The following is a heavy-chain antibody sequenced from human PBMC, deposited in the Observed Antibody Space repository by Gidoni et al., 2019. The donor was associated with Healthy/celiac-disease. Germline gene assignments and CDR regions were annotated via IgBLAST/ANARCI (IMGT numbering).Heavy chain of an antibody. CDR3: ARGAIFGVVIPYFDY. CDR1: GGSIRSSSYY. D-gene: IGHD3-3*01. V-gene: IGHV4-39*01. J-gene: IGHJ4*02. CDR2: IYYSGSP. Sequence: QLQLQESGPGLVKPSETLSLTCTVSGGSIRSSSYYWGWIRQPPGKGLEWIGSIYYSGSPYYNPSLKSRVTISVDTSKNQFSLKLSSVTAADTAVYYCARGAIFGVVIPYFDYWGQGTLVTVSS.